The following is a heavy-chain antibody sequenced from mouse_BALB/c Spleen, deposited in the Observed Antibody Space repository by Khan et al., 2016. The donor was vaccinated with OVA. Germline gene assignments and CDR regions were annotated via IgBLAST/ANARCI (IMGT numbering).Heavy chain of an antibody. V-gene: IGHV2-4*01. CDR1: GFSLTSYG. CDR2: IWSGGIT. Sequence: QVQLQQSGPGLVQPSQSLSITCTVSGFSLTSYGVHWVRQSPGKGLEWLGVIWSGGITAYNASLISRLSISKDNSKSQVFFKMNSLQADDTAIYYCAKNGLYSMDYWGQGTSVTVSS. J-gene: IGHJ4*01. CDR3: AKNGLYSMDY.